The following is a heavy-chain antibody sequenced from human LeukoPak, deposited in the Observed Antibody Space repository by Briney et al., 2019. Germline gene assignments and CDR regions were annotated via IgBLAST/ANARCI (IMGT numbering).Heavy chain of an antibody. V-gene: IGHV3-23*01. J-gene: IGHJ4*02. CDR2: ITAGGDGT. CDR3: AKSHASIWNVYDY. D-gene: IGHD1-1*01. CDR1: GFTFSGYA. Sequence: GGSLRLSCAASGFTFSGYAMSWVRLAPGKGLEWVSAITAGGDGTYYADSVKGRSTISRDNLKNMVFLQMNSLRAEDTAIYYCAKSHASIWNVYDYWGQGTLVTVSS.